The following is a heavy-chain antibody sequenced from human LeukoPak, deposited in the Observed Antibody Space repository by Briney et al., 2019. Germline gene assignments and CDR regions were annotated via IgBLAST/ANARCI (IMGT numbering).Heavy chain of an antibody. Sequence: SETLSLTCAVYGGSFSGYYWSWIRQPPGKGLEWIGEINHSGSTNYNPSLKGRVTISVDTSKNQFSLKLSSVTAADTAVYYCARGSAVAGTSYYFDYWGQGTLVTVSS. V-gene: IGHV4-34*01. J-gene: IGHJ4*02. CDR3: ARGSAVAGTSYYFDY. CDR1: GGSFSGYY. D-gene: IGHD6-19*01. CDR2: INHSGST.